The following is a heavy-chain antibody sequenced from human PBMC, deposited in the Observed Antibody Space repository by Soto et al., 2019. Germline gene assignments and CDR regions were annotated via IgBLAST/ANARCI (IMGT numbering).Heavy chain of an antibody. D-gene: IGHD3-16*01. CDR2: IYYSGNT. Sequence: QVQLQESGPGLVKPSQTLSLTCTVSGGSTSSDNYWSWIRQPPAKGLEWIGHIYYSGNTDYNPSLKSRLAISIDTSKNQFALKLSSVTAADTAVYFCAREGGESSDGLYYFDSWGQGSLVTVSS. CDR3: AREGGESSDGLYYFDS. J-gene: IGHJ4*02. CDR1: GGSTSSDNY. V-gene: IGHV4-30-4*01.